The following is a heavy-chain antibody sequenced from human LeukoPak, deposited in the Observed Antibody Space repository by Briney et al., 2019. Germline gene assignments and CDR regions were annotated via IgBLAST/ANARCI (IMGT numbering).Heavy chain of an antibody. V-gene: IGHV1-18*01. CDR3: ARDKGVRGPKDY. Sequence: ASVKVSCKASGYTFTSYAIGWVRQAPGQGLEWMGWISAYNGNTNYAQKLQGRVTMTTDTSTSTAYMELRSLRSDDTAVYYCARDKGVRGPKDYWGQGTLVTVSS. J-gene: IGHJ4*02. CDR2: ISAYNGNT. CDR1: GYTFTSYA. D-gene: IGHD3-10*01.